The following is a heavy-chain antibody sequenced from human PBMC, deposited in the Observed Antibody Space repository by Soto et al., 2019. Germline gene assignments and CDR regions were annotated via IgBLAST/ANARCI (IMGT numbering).Heavy chain of an antibody. D-gene: IGHD1-26*01. J-gene: IGHJ6*02. Sequence: PGGSLRLSCTASTFSFSNAWMNWVRQAPGKGLEWVGRIKRKIDGETTDYAAPVKGRFTISRDDSINMEYLQMYSLKTDDTAVYYCATDTPATVDYGMDFWGQGTTVTVSS. CDR1: TFSFSNAW. CDR3: ATDTPATVDYGMDF. CDR2: IKRKIDGETT. V-gene: IGHV3-15*07.